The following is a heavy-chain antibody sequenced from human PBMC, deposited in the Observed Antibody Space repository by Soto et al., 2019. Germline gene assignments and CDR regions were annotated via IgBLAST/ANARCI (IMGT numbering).Heavy chain of an antibody. CDR3: ARDPTPPMVRGVILGMDV. D-gene: IGHD3-10*01. V-gene: IGHV3-21*01. J-gene: IGHJ6*02. CDR1: GFTFSSYS. Sequence: GGSLRLSCAASGFTFSSYSMNWVRQAPGKGLEWVSSISSSSSYIYYADSVKGRFTISRDNAKNSLYLQMNSLRAEDTAVYYRARDPTPPMVRGVILGMDVWGQGTTVTVSS. CDR2: ISSSSSYI.